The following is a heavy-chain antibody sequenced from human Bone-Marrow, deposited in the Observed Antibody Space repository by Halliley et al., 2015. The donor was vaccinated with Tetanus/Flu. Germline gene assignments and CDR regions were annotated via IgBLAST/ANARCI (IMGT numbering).Heavy chain of an antibody. V-gene: IGHV3-21*01. CDR3: AAGSNPNSYYFDP. Sequence: SLRLSCAVSGLDLYTHSLNWVRQAPGKGLEWVSSISSSSLHIYYTDSVKGRFAISRDNAKSSLNLQMRSLGVEDTAVYYCAAGSNPNSYYFDPWGQGILVTVAS. CDR2: ISSSSLHI. D-gene: IGHD3-16*02. J-gene: IGHJ5*02. CDR1: GLDLYTHS.